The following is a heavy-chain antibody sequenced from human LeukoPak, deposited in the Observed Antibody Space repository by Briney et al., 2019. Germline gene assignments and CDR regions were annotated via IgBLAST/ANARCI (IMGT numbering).Heavy chain of an antibody. CDR1: GYSFTSYW. J-gene: IGHJ4*02. V-gene: IGHV5-51*01. CDR2: IYPGDSDT. D-gene: IGHD3-10*01. Sequence: GESLKISCKGSGYSFTSYWIGWVRQMPGKGLEWMGIIYPGDSDTRYSPSFQGQVTISADKSISTAYLQWSSLKASDTAMYYCARSPNYYGSGSSFSDIDYWGQGTLVTVSS. CDR3: ARSPNYYGSGSSFSDIDY.